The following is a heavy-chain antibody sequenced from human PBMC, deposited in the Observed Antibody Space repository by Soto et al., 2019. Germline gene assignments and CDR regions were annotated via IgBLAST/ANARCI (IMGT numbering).Heavy chain of an antibody. V-gene: IGHV1-2*02. Sequence: ASVKVSCKASGYTFTGYHMHWVRQAPGQGLEWMGWINPNSGGTNYAQKFQGRVTMTRDTSISTAYMELSRLRSDDTAVYYCARAGSTLVSGMDVWGQGTTVTVSS. D-gene: IGHD3-10*01. J-gene: IGHJ6*02. CDR1: GYTFTGYH. CDR3: ARAGSTLVSGMDV. CDR2: INPNSGGT.